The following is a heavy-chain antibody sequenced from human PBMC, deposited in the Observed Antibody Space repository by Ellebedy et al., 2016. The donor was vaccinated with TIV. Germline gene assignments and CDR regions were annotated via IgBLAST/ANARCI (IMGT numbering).Heavy chain of an antibody. J-gene: IGHJ4*02. Sequence: PGGSLRLSCAASGFTFRTNGMHWVRQAPGKGLEWVAVIWSDGTEDYYGDSVKGRFTISRDNAKNTLYLQMNSLRAEDTAVYYCARGYDILTGHYFDYWGQGTLVTVSS. CDR3: ARGYDILTGHYFDY. CDR2: IWSDGTED. D-gene: IGHD3-9*01. CDR1: GFTFRTNG. V-gene: IGHV3-33*01.